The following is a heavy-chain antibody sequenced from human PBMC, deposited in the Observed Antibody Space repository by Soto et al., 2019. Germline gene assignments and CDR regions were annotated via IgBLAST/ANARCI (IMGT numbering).Heavy chain of an antibody. D-gene: IGHD2-2*01. V-gene: IGHV1-69*06. J-gene: IGHJ5*02. CDR3: ALGGRSDIVVVPAAERGWFDP. Sequence: QVQLVQSGAEVKKPGSSVKVSCKASGGTFSSYAISWVRQAPGQGLEWMGGIIPIFGTANYAQKFQDRVKITADKTTDTANMAPSVLRPYATAVYYCALGGRSDIVVVPAAERGWFDPWGQGTLVTVSS. CDR1: GGTFSSYA. CDR2: IIPIFGTA.